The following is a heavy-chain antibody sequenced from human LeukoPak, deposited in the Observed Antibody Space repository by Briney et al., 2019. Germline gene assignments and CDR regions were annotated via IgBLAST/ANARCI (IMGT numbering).Heavy chain of an antibody. V-gene: IGHV3-30-3*01. CDR1: GFTFSRYA. CDR2: ISYDGSNK. CDR3: ARDPGAYFDY. D-gene: IGHD4/OR15-4a*01. Sequence: PGGSLRLSCVASGFTFSRYAMHWVRVAPGKGVEWVAVISYDGSNKYYADSVKGRFTISRDNSKNTLYLQMNSLRAEDTAVYYCARDPGAYFDYWGQGTLVTVSS. J-gene: IGHJ4*02.